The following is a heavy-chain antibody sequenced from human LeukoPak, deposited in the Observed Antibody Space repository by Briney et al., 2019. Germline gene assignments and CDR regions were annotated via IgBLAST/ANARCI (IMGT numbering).Heavy chain of an antibody. CDR2: ISGSGGST. CDR3: AKDRSVVVITTEDY. Sequence: GGSLRLSCAASGFTFTTYPMSWVRQAPGKGLEWVSAISGSGGSTYYADSVKGRFTISRDNSKNTLYLQMNSLRAEDTAVYYCAKDRSVVVITTEDYWGQGTLVTVSS. CDR1: GFTFTTYP. D-gene: IGHD3-22*01. V-gene: IGHV3-23*01. J-gene: IGHJ4*02.